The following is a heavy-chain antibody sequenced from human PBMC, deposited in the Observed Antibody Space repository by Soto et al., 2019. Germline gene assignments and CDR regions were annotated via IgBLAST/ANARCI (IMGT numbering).Heavy chain of an antibody. CDR1: GYTFTSYG. V-gene: IGHV1-18*01. D-gene: IGHD1-26*01. J-gene: IGHJ5*02. CDR3: ARDEDYKLGAYGGWFDP. Sequence: QVQLVQSGAEVKKPGASVKVSCKASGYTFTSYGIGWVRQAPGQGLEWMGWISAYNSNTNYAQNLQGRVTMTTDTSXSXPYMELRSLRSDDTAVYYCARDEDYKLGAYGGWFDPWGQGTLVTVSS. CDR2: ISAYNSNT.